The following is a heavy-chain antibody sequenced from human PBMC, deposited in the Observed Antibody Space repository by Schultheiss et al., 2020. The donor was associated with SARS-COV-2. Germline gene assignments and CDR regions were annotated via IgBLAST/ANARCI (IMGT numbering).Heavy chain of an antibody. CDR1: GGSFSDYY. Sequence: ETLSLTCAVYGGSFSDYYWSWIRQPPGKGLEWIGEINHSGSTNYNPSLKSRVTISVDTSKNQFSLKLSSVTAADTAVYYCARVPDTSYDFWSGYYGSWFDPWGQGTLVTVSS. J-gene: IGHJ5*02. V-gene: IGHV4-34*01. D-gene: IGHD3-3*01. CDR3: ARVPDTSYDFWSGYYGSWFDP. CDR2: INHSGST.